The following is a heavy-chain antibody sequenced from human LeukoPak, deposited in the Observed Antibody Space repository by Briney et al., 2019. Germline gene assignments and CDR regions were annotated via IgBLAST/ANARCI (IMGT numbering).Heavy chain of an antibody. J-gene: IGHJ4*02. V-gene: IGHV3-73*01. CDR3: TRRGSGSYLVDY. CDR2: IRSKANSYAT. Sequence: GGSLRLSCAASGFTFSGSAMHWVRQASGKGLEWVGRIRSKANSYATAYAASVKGRFTISRDDSKNTAYLQMNSLKTEDTAVYYCTRRGSGSYLVDYWGQGTPVTVSS. CDR1: GFTFSGSA. D-gene: IGHD1-26*01.